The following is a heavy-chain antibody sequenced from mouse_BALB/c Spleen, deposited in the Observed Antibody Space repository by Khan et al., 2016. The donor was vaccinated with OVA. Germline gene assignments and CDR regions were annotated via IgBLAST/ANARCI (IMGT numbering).Heavy chain of an antibody. CDR2: ISYSGNT. Sequence: EVQLVESGPGLVKPSQSLSLTCNVTGYSIASDYAWNWIRQFPENKLEWMGFISYSGNTNYNPSLKSRISITRDTSKNQFFLQLNSVTSEDTATYYCARVYGGDFDYWGQGTTLTVSS. CDR1: GYSIASDYA. D-gene: IGHD1-1*02. CDR3: ARVYGGDFDY. V-gene: IGHV3-2*02. J-gene: IGHJ2*01.